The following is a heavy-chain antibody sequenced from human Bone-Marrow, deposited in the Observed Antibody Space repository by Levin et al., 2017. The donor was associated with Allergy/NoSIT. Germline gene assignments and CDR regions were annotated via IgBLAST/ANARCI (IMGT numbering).Heavy chain of an antibody. Sequence: GGSLRLSCAASGFTFSSYSMNWVRQAPGKGLEWVSSISSGSRYIYYADSVKGRFTISRDDARNSLYLQMNSLRAKDTALYYCARDCEGQLKFWGKGTLVTVSA. V-gene: IGHV3-21*06. CDR3: ARDCEGQLKF. CDR1: GFTFSSYS. J-gene: IGHJ4*02. CDR2: ISSGSRYI. D-gene: IGHD6-6*01.